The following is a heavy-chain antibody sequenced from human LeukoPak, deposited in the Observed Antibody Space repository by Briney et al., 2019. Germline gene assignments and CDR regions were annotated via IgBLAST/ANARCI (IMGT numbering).Heavy chain of an antibody. J-gene: IGHJ4*02. V-gene: IGHV1-18*01. CDR2: ISAYNGNT. Sequence: ASVQVYCKASGYTFTSYGISWVRQAPGQGLEWMGWISAYNGNTNYAQKLQGRVTMTTDTSTSTAYMELRSLRSDDTAVYYCARWHKQYGSGSYYKVWGQGTLVTVSS. D-gene: IGHD3-10*01. CDR1: GYTFTSYG. CDR3: ARWHKQYGSGSYYKV.